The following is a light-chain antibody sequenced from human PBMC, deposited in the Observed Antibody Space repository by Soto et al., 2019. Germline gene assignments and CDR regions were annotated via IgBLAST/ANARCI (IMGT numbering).Light chain of an antibody. Sequence: DIQMTQSPPSVSASVGDRVTITCRASQDVGKWLAWYQQKPGKDPTLLIHGASSLQSGVPPRYSGSGYGTDFNLTISRLQPEDFATYYCQQANSFTITFGQGTRLEIK. V-gene: IGKV1-12*01. J-gene: IGKJ5*01. CDR3: QQANSFTIT. CDR2: GAS. CDR1: QDVGKW.